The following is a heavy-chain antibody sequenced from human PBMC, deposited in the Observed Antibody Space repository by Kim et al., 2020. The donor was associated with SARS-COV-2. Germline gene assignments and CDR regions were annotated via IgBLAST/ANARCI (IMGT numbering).Heavy chain of an antibody. D-gene: IGHD3-10*01. CDR3: ARTRQTMVQGVIITTNWFGP. V-gene: IGHV4-31*03. CDR1: GGSISSGGYY. J-gene: IGHJ5*02. CDR2: IYYSGST. Sequence: SETLSLTCTVSGGSISSGGYYWSWIRQHPGKGLEWIGYIYYSGSTYYNPSLKSRVTISVDTSKNQFSLKLSSVTAADTAVYYCARTRQTMVQGVIITTNWFGPWGQGTLVTVSS.